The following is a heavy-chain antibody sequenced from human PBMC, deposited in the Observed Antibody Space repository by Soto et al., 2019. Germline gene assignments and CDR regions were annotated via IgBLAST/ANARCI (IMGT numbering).Heavy chain of an antibody. CDR2: IKSKTDGGTT. V-gene: IGHV3-15*07. CDR1: GFTFSNAW. J-gene: IGHJ1*01. D-gene: IGHD3-22*01. Sequence: GGSLRLSCAASGFTFSNAWMNWVRQAPGKGLEWVGRIKSKTDGGTTDYAAPVKGRFTISRDDSKNTLYLQMNSLKTEDTAVYYCTTDSMIVVVITEHWGQGTLVTVSS. CDR3: TTDSMIVVVITEH.